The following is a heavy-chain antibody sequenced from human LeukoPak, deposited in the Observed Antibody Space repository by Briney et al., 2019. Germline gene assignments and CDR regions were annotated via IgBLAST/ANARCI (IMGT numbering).Heavy chain of an antibody. J-gene: IGHJ3*02. Sequence: SETLSLTCSVSDYSISSGYYWGWIRQPPGKGLEWIGSMEWIGSIYHSGSAYYNPSLKSRVTISVDTSKNQFSLKLSSVTAADTAVYYCARGVAWLGFAFDIWGQGTMVTVSS. V-gene: IGHV4-38-2*02. CDR2: IYHSGSA. D-gene: IGHD6-19*01. CDR3: ARGVAWLGFAFDI. CDR1: DYSISSGYY.